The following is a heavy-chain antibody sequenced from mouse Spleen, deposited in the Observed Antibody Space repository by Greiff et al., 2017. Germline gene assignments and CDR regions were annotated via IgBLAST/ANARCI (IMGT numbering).Heavy chain of an antibody. V-gene: IGHV1-64*01. J-gene: IGHJ1*03. D-gene: IGHD1-1*01. CDR1: GYTFTSYW. CDR2: IHPNSGST. Sequence: QVQLQQPGAELVKPGASVKLSCKASGYTFTSYWMHWVKQRPGQGLAWIGMIHPNSGSTNYNEKFKSKATLTVDKSSSTAYMQLSSLTSEDSAVYYCARSGTTVVAHWYFDVWGTGTTVTVSS. CDR3: ARSGTTVVAHWYFDV.